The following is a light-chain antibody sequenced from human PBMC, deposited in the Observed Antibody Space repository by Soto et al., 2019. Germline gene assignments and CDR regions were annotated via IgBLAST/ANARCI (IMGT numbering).Light chain of an antibody. V-gene: IGLV2-14*01. J-gene: IGLJ7*01. Sequence: QSVLTQPASVSGSPGQSITVSCTGTSSDVGGYKYVSWYQHQSGRAPKLIIYEVSNRPSGVSDRFSGSKSGNTASLTISALQTEDEADYYCSSYTSSNTLVFGGGTQLTVL. CDR2: EVS. CDR3: SSYTSSNTLV. CDR1: SSDVGGYKY.